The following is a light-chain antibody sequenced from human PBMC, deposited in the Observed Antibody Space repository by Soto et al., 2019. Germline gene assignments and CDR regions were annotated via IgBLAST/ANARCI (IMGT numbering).Light chain of an antibody. CDR3: QHSNNWPRT. CDR2: GAS. V-gene: IGKV3-15*01. J-gene: IGKJ1*01. CDR1: QSVSSN. Sequence: EIVMTQSPATLSVSPGERATLSCRASQSVSSNLAWYQQKPGQAPRLLIYGASTRATGIPARFSGSGSGTDFTLTISSLQAEDFSIYYCQHSNNWPRTFGQGTKVEIK.